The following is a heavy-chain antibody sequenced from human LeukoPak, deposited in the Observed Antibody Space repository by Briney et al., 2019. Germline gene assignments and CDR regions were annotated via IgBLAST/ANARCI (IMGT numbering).Heavy chain of an antibody. Sequence: GGSLRLSCAASGFTFSNAWMSWVRQTPGKGLEWVAFIRHDGSYQQYADSVKGRFTVSRDNSKDTVYLQMNSLRTEDTAVYYCAKNRDSSDYPRDFDYWGQGTLVTVSS. CDR1: GFTFSNAW. CDR3: AKNRDSSDYPRDFDY. D-gene: IGHD3-22*01. V-gene: IGHV3-30*02. CDR2: IRHDGSYQ. J-gene: IGHJ4*02.